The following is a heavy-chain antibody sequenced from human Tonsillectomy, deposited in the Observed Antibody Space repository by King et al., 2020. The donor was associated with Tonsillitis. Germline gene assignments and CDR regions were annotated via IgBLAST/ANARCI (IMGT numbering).Heavy chain of an antibody. CDR3: ARTVRYFDWLSLFDY. J-gene: IGHJ4*02. V-gene: IGHV2-26*01. Sequence: TLKESGPVLVKPTETLTLTCTVSGFSLSNARMGVSWIRQPPGKALEWLAHIFSNDEKSYSTSLKSRLTTSKDTSKSPVVLTMTNMDPVDTATYYCARTVRYFDWLSLFDYWGQGTLVTVSS. CDR1: GFSLSNARMG. D-gene: IGHD3-9*01. CDR2: IFSNDEK.